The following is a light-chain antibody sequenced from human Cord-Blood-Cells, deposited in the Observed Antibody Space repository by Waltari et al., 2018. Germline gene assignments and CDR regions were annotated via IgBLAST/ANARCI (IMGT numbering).Light chain of an antibody. V-gene: IGLV2-23*01. CDR2: EGS. J-gene: IGLJ2*01. CDR1: SSDVGSYNL. Sequence: QSALTQPASVSGSPGQSLTISCTGTSSDVGSYNLVSWYQQHPGKAPKLRIYEGSKRPSGVSNRSSGSKSGNTASLTISGLQAEDEADYYCCSYAGSSTSVVFGGGTKLTVL. CDR3: CSYAGSSTSVV.